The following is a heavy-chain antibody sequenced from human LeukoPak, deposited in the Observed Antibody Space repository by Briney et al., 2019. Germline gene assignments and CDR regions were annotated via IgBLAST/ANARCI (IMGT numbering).Heavy chain of an antibody. J-gene: IGHJ5*02. CDR1: GFSFSNYG. D-gene: IGHD3-9*01. CDR3: ARDYDILTGYYNP. V-gene: IGHV3-30*02. Sequence: GGSLRLSCAASGFSFSNYGMHWVRQAPGKGLEWVAFIRYDGTNTYYADSVKSRFTISRDNSKNTLFLQMNSLRAEDTAVYYCARDYDILTGYYNPWGQGTLVTVSS. CDR2: IRYDGTNT.